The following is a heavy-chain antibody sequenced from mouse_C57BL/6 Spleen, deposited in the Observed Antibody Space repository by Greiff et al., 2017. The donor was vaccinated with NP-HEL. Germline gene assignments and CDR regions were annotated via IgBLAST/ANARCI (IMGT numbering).Heavy chain of an antibody. Sequence: EVQLQQSGPELVKPGASVKISCKASGYTFTDYYMYWVKQSPGKSLEWIGDINPNNGGTSYNQKFKGKATLTVDKSSSTAYMELRSLTSEDSAVYYCARDFYMDYWGQGTSVTVSS. V-gene: IGHV1-26*01. CDR3: ARDFYMDY. CDR1: GYTFTDYY. J-gene: IGHJ4*01. CDR2: INPNNGGT.